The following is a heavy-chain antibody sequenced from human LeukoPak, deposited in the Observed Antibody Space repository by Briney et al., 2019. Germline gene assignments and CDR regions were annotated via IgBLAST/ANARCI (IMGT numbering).Heavy chain of an antibody. J-gene: IGHJ5*02. V-gene: IGHV1-69*05. CDR1: VGTFSSYA. CDR3: ARWWYKPRGWFDP. CDR2: IIPIFGTA. D-gene: IGHD2-15*01. Sequence: SVKISCKASVGTFSSYAISWVRQAPRQGLEWMGGIIPIFGTANYAQKFQGRVTITTDESTSTAYMELSSLRSEDTAVYYCARWWYKPRGWFDPWGQGTLVTVSS.